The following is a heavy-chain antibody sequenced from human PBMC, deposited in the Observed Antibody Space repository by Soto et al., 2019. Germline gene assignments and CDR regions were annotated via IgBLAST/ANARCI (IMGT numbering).Heavy chain of an antibody. D-gene: IGHD6-19*01. CDR2: IYYSGST. J-gene: IGHJ4*02. CDR1: GGSISSSSYY. V-gene: IGHV4-39*01. Sequence: QLQLQESGPGLVKPSETLSLTCTVSGGSISSSSYYWGWIRQPPGKGLEWIGSIYYSGSTYYNPSLKSRVTISVDTSKNQFSLKLSSVTAADKAVYYCATIAVAEFDYWGQGTLVTVSS. CDR3: ATIAVAEFDY.